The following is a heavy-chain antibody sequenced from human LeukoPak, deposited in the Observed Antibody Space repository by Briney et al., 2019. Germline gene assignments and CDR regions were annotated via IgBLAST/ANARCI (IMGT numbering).Heavy chain of an antibody. Sequence: PSETLSLTCAVSGGSISSSNWWSWVRQPPGKGLEWIGEIYHSGSTNYNPSLKSRVTISVDTSKNQFSLNLSSVTAADTAVYYCAREACSGGSCYPDYWGQGTLVTVSS. J-gene: IGHJ4*02. CDR2: IYHSGST. D-gene: IGHD2-15*01. CDR3: AREACSGGSCYPDY. CDR1: GGSISSSNW. V-gene: IGHV4-4*02.